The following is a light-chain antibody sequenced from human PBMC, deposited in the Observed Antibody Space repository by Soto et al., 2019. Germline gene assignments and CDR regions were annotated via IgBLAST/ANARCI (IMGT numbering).Light chain of an antibody. V-gene: IGKV3-20*01. J-gene: IGKJ3*01. CDR3: QQYGSSPFT. CDR1: QSVSSIN. Sequence: EIVLTQSPGTLSLSPGERATLSCRASQSVSSINLAWYQQKPGQAPRLLIYGASSRATGIPDRFSGSGSGTDFTLTISRLEPEDFAVYYCQQYGSSPFTFGPGNKVDIK. CDR2: GAS.